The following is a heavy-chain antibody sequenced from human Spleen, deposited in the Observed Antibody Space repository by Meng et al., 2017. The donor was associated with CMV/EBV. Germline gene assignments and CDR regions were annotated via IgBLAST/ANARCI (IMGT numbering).Heavy chain of an antibody. V-gene: IGHV3-66*02. D-gene: IGHD6-13*01. CDR2: IYAGGST. CDR3: ARESSDSWDQKIEY. Sequence: GGSLRLSCEASGFTFSSYSMNWVRQGPGKGLEWVSIIYAGGSTYYADSVKGRFTIARDSAKNTLHLQMSSLRTEDTALYYCARESSDSWDQKIEYWGQGTLVTVSS. J-gene: IGHJ4*02. CDR1: GFTFSSYS.